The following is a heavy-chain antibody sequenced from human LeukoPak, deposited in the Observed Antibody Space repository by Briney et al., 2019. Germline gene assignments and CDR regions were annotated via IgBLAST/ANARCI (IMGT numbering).Heavy chain of an antibody. CDR1: GGSFSSHY. Sequence: SETLSLTCTVSGGSFSSHYWSWIRQPPGKGLEWIGYIYYSGSTNYNPSLKSRVTISVDTSKNQFSLKLSSVTTADTAVYYCARDDGAFDVWGQGTMVTVSS. V-gene: IGHV4-59*11. J-gene: IGHJ3*01. CDR2: IYYSGST. CDR3: ARDDGAFDV.